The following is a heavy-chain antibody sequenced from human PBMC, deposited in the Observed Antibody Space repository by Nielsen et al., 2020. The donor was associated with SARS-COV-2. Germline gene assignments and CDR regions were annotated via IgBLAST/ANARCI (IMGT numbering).Heavy chain of an antibody. V-gene: IGHV4-59*01. CDR1: GGSISGYY. CDR3: ARGKRGVAFDV. Sequence: SETLSLTCTVSGGSISGYYWNWIRQPPGKGLEWIGYIYFSGSTNYNPSLKSRVTISVDTSKSHFSLKLNSVTAADTADYYCARGKRGVAFDVWGQGSMVTVSS. J-gene: IGHJ3*01. D-gene: IGHD3-10*01. CDR2: IYFSGST.